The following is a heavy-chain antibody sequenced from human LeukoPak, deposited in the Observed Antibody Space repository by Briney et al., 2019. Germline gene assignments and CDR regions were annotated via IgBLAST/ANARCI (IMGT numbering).Heavy chain of an antibody. V-gene: IGHV3-33*08. Sequence: GGSLGLSCAASGFTFSSYGMHWVRQAPGKGLEWVAVIWYDGSNKNYADSVKGRFTVSRDNSKNTLYLQMNSLRAEDTAMYYCAREGFYDILTGDQGDWFDPWGQGTLVTVSS. CDR2: IWYDGSNK. CDR3: AREGFYDILTGDQGDWFDP. D-gene: IGHD3-9*01. J-gene: IGHJ5*02. CDR1: GFTFSSYG.